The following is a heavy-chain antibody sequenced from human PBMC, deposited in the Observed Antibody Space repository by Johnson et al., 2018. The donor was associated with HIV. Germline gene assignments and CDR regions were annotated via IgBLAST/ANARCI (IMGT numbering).Heavy chain of an antibody. J-gene: IGHJ3*02. Sequence: QVQLVESGGGLVKPGGSLRLSCAASGFTFSDYYMSWIRQAPGKGLEWVADISYDGTNKYYADSVKGRFTISRDNSKNTLSLQMNSPRVEDTALYYCARVRGGRENAFDIWGQGTMVTVSS. D-gene: IGHD1-26*01. CDR1: GFTFSDYY. V-gene: IGHV3-30*03. CDR3: ARVRGGRENAFDI. CDR2: ISYDGTNK.